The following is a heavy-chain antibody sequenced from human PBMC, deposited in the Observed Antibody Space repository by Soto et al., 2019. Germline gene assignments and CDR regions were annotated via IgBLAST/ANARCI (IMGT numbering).Heavy chain of an antibody. D-gene: IGHD2-15*01. V-gene: IGHV3-13*05. J-gene: IGHJ6*02. CDR3: ARAYSGRLPRRADYYYAMDV. CDR1: GFSFSTYD. CDR2: IGSADDP. Sequence: PGGSLRLCCAASGFSFSTYDMHWVRQVSGKGLEWVSAIGSADDPYYLGSVKGRLTISRENAKNSLYLQMNSLRAGDTAVYYCARAYSGRLPRRADYYYAMDVWGLGTTVTVSS.